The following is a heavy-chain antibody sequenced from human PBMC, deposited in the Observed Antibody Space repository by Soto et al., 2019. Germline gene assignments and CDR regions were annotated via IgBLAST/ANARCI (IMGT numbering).Heavy chain of an antibody. CDR3: AGSTDDFWSGYQYWYFDL. Sequence: LSETLSLTCTVSGGSISSGGYYWIWIRQHPGKGLEWIGYIYYSGSTYYNPSLKSRVTISVDTSKNQFSLKLSSVTAADTAVYYCAGSTDDFWSGYQYWYFDLWGRGTLVNVS. CDR2: IYYSGST. CDR1: GGSISSGGYY. D-gene: IGHD3-3*01. J-gene: IGHJ2*01. V-gene: IGHV4-31*03.